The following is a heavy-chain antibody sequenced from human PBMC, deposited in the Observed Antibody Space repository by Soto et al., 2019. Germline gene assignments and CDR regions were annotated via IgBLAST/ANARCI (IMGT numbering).Heavy chain of an antibody. CDR1: GFTASGNY. V-gene: IGHV3-53*01. CDR3: ARVLLKGGLDV. D-gene: IGHD2-15*01. Sequence: EMQLVESGGGLIQPGGSLRLSCAASGFTASGNYISWVRQAPGKGLEWVSIIYTDATTFYADSVKGRFTMSRDNSKNKLYLQMNSLRAEDTAIYYCARVLLKGGLDVWGQGTTVTVSS. CDR2: IYTDATT. J-gene: IGHJ6*02.